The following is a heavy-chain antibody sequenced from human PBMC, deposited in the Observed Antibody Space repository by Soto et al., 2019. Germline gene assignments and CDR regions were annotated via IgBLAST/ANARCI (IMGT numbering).Heavy chain of an antibody. V-gene: IGHV3-21*01. CDR3: ARVAFGITMIVVRLGPSTVDV. CDR1: GFTFSSYS. J-gene: IGHJ6*02. Sequence: PGGSLRLSCAASGFTFSSYSMNWVRQAPGKGLEWVSSISSSSSYIYYADSVKGRFTISRDNAKNSLYLQMNSLRAEDTAVYYCARVAFGITMIVVRLGPSTVDVWSQGTTGTVSS. D-gene: IGHD3-22*01. CDR2: ISSSSSYI.